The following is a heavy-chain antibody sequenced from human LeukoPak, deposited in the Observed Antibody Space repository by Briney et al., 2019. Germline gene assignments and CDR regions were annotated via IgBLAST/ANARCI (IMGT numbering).Heavy chain of an antibody. CDR3: ARSWGGGDYGDLGAFDI. CDR2: XXXIFGTA. J-gene: IGHJ3*02. CDR1: GGTFSSYA. V-gene: IGHV1-69*13. Sequence: ASVKVSCKASGGTFSSYAISWVRQAPGQGLEWXXXXXXIFGTANYAQXXQGRVXITADESTSTAYMELSSLRSEDTAVYYCARSWGGGDYGDLGAFDIWGQGTMVTVSS. D-gene: IGHD4-17*01.